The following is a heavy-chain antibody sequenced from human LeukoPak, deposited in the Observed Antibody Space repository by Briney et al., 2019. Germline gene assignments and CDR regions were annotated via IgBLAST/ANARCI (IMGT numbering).Heavy chain of an antibody. V-gene: IGHV3-23*01. CDR1: GFTLSSYG. D-gene: IGHD2-15*01. CDR2: ISDTGNT. CDR3: AKAPVTTCRGAFCYPFDY. J-gene: IGHJ4*02. Sequence: PGGSLRLSCAASGFTLSSYGMSWVRQAPGKGLEWVSAISDTGNTYDADSVKGRFTISRDSSKNTPFLQMNRLRPEDAAVYYCAKAPVTTCRGAFCYPFDYWGLGTLVTVSP.